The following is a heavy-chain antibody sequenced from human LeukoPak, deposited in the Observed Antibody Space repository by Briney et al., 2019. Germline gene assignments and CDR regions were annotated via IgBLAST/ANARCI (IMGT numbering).Heavy chain of an antibody. CDR3: ARARDGYNLDYFDY. J-gene: IGHJ4*02. CDR2: ISSSGSTI. V-gene: IGHV3-48*03. Sequence: GGSLRLSCAASGFTFSSYEMNWFRQAPGKGLEWVSYISSSGSTIYYADSVKGRFTISRDNAKNSLYLQMNSLRAEDTAVYYCARARDGYNLDYFDYWGQGTLVTVSS. CDR1: GFTFSSYE. D-gene: IGHD5-24*01.